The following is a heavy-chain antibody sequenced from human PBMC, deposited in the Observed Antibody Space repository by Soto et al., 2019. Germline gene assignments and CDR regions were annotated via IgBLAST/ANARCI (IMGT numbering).Heavy chain of an antibody. CDR2: IGSITRNI. V-gene: IGHV3-48*02. J-gene: IGHJ4*02. Sequence: GGSLRLSCAASGFTFSNYGMNWVRQAPGRGPEWVAYIGSITRNINYANYVRGRFTISRDNANNLLYLQMNSLRDEDTAVYYCARGGAARPDYWGQGSLVTVSS. D-gene: IGHD6-6*01. CDR1: GFTFSNYG. CDR3: ARGGAARPDY.